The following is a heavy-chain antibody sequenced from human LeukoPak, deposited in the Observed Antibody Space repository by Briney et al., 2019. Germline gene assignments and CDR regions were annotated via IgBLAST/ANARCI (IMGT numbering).Heavy chain of an antibody. CDR2: IYYSGST. J-gene: IGHJ4*02. D-gene: IGHD6-13*01. V-gene: IGHV4-39*07. CDR3: ARTSPYSSSCWDY. CDR1: GGSISSSSYY. Sequence: PSETLSLTCTVSGGSISSSSYYWGWIRQPPGKGLEWIGSIYYSGSTNYNPSLKSRVTISVDTSKNQFSLKLSSVTAADTAVYYCARTSPYSSSCWDYWGQGTLVTVSS.